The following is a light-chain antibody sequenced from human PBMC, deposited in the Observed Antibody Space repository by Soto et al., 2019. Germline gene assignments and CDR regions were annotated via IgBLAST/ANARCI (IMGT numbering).Light chain of an antibody. V-gene: IGLV1-40*01. Sequence: QSVLTQPPSVSGAPGQRVTISCTGSSSNIGAGYDVHWYQQLPGTAPKLLIYGNSNRPSGVPDRFSGSKSGTSASLAITGLQADDEADYYCQSHDSSLSGYVFVTGTKVTVL. J-gene: IGLJ1*01. CDR1: SSNIGAGYD. CDR2: GNS. CDR3: QSHDSSLSGYV.